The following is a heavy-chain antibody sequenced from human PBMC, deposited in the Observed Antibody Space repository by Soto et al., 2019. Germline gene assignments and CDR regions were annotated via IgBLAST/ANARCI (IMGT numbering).Heavy chain of an antibody. J-gene: IGHJ4*02. CDR3: AWIRSALDY. V-gene: IGHV4-38-2*01. CDR1: GYSISSDYY. D-gene: IGHD2-2*03. Sequence: SEALSLTCAVSGYSISSDYYWGWIRQPPGKGLEWIGSIYHSGSTYYNPSLKSRVTISVDTYKNQFSLKLSSVTAADTAVYYCAWIRSALDYWGQGTLVTVSS. CDR2: IYHSGST.